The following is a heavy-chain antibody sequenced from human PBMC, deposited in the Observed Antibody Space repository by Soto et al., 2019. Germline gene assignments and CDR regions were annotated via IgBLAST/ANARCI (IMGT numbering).Heavy chain of an antibody. J-gene: IGHJ5*02. D-gene: IGHD1-26*01. V-gene: IGHV4-39*01. Sequence: SETLSLTCTVSGGSITSSSYYWGWVREPPGKGLEWIGSIYYSGSTYYNPSLKSRVTISVDTSKNQFSLKLSSVTAADTAVYYCATQEVGGSYVYTFDPWGQGTLVTVSS. CDR2: IYYSGST. CDR1: GGSITSSSYY. CDR3: ATQEVGGSYVYTFDP.